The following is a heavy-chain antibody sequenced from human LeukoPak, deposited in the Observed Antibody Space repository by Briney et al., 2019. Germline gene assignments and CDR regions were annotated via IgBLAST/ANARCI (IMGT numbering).Heavy chain of an antibody. V-gene: IGHV4-59*08. CDR3: ARRLGSGWYEYYFDY. CDR2: IYYSGST. D-gene: IGHD6-19*01. Sequence: SETLSLTCTVSGGSISSYYWSWIRQPPGKGLEWIGYIYYSGSTNYNPSLKSRVTISVDTSKNQFSLKLSSVTAADTAVYYCARRLGSGWYEYYFDYWGQGTLVTVSS. J-gene: IGHJ4*02. CDR1: GGSISSYY.